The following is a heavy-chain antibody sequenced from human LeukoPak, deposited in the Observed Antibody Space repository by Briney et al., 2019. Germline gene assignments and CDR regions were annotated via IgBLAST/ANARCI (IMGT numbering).Heavy chain of an antibody. CDR1: GFTFSSYA. CDR3: AKDQEVWSHPFDY. Sequence: PGGSLRLSCAASGFTFSSYAMNWVRQAPGKGLEWVSGISGTGGSTYYADSVKGRFTISRDNSKNTLYLQMNSLRAEDTAVYYCAKDQEVWSHPFDYWGQGTLVTVSS. D-gene: IGHD3-10*01. CDR2: ISGTGGST. V-gene: IGHV3-23*01. J-gene: IGHJ4*02.